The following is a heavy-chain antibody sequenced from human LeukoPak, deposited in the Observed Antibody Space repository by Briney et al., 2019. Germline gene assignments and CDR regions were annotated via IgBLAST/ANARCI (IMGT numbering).Heavy chain of an antibody. CDR2: IKQDGSEK. Sequence: PGGSLRLSCAASGFTFSSYWMTWVRQAPGKGLEWVANIKQDGSEKYYVDSVKGRFTISRDNAKNSLYLQMNSLRAEDTAVYYCARGPDYYDSSGYYPGGDYMDVWGKGTTVTISS. D-gene: IGHD3-22*01. CDR1: GFTFSSYW. J-gene: IGHJ6*03. CDR3: ARGPDYYDSSGYYPGGDYMDV. V-gene: IGHV3-7*01.